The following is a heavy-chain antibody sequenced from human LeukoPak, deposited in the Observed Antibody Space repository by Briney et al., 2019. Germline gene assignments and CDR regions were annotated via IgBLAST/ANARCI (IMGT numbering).Heavy chain of an antibody. CDR3: ARSIRAVAYNFDY. J-gene: IGHJ4*02. V-gene: IGHV1-2*06. CDR2: INPNSGGT. CDR1: GYTFTSYY. D-gene: IGHD6-19*01. Sequence: ASVKVSCKASGYTFTSYYMHWVRQAPGQGLEWMGRINPNSGGTNYAQKFQGRVTMTRDTSISTAYMELSRLRSDDTAVYYCARSIRAVAYNFDYWGQGTLVTVSS.